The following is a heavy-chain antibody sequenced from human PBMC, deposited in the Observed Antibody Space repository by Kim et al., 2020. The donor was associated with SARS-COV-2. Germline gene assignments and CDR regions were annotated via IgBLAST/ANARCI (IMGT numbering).Heavy chain of an antibody. Sequence: ASVKVSCKASGYTFTGYYMHWVRQAPGQGLEWMGRINPNSGGTNYAQKFQGRVTMTRDTSISTAYMELSRLRSDDTAVYYCARPWSRGSYRLTWGQGTLVTVSS. CDR2: INPNSGGT. D-gene: IGHD3-16*02. J-gene: IGHJ5*02. V-gene: IGHV1-2*06. CDR1: GYTFTGYY. CDR3: ARPWSRGSYRLT.